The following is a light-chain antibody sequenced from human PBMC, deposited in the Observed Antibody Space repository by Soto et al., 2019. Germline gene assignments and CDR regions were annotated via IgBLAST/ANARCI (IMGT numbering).Light chain of an antibody. Sequence: IQMAQSPSTLPASPGARHTAICRASQSISNWLAWYQQKPGTAPKVLIYHASNLQSGVPSRFSGSGSGTEFTLTISSLQPDDFATYYCQQYNSYSFGQGTKVDI. V-gene: IGKV1-5*02. CDR3: QQYNSYS. CDR2: HAS. CDR1: QSISNW. J-gene: IGKJ1*01.